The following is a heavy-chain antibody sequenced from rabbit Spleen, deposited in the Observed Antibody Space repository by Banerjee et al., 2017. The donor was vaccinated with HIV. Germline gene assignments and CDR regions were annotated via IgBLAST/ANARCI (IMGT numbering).Heavy chain of an antibody. CDR2: IDTRDGDT. CDR3: ARNYVNAFDP. Sequence: QEQLEESGGGLVKPGGTLTLTCTVSGFSFSSNWICWVRQAPGKGLEWIACIDTRDGDTDYANWPKGRFTISKTSSTTVTLQMTSLTAADTATYFCARNYVNAFDPWGPGTLVTVS. CDR1: GFSFSSNW. V-gene: IGHV1S45*01. J-gene: IGHJ2*01. D-gene: IGHD1-1*01.